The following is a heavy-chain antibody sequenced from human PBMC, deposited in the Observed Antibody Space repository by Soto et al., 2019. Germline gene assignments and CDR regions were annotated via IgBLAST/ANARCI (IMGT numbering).Heavy chain of an antibody. CDR2: IYPGDSDT. Sequence: GESLKISCKGFGYTFTNYWIGWVRQMPGKGPGWMGIIYPGDSDTKDNPSFQGQVTISADKSITTTYLQWSSLKASDTAIYYCAASIIYYGMDVWGQGTTVTVSS. J-gene: IGHJ6*02. CDR1: GYTFTNYW. V-gene: IGHV5-51*01. CDR3: AASIIYYGMDV.